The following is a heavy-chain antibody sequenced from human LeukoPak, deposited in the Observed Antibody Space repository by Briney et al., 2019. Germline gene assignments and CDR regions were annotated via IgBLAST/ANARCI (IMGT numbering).Heavy chain of an antibody. CDR2: ISAYNGKT. CDR1: GYTFTSYG. D-gene: IGHD3-22*01. Sequence: GASVKVSCKASGYTFTSYGISWVRQAPGQGLEWMGWISAYNGKTNYAQKLQGRVTMTTDTSTSTAYMELRSLRSDDTAVYYCARAQEDSSGYYSCWFDPWGQGTLVTVSS. CDR3: ARAQEDSSGYYSCWFDP. J-gene: IGHJ5*02. V-gene: IGHV1-18*01.